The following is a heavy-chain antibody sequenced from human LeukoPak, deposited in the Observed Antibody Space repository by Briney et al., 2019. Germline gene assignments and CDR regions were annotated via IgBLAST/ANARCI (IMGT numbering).Heavy chain of an antibody. CDR3: ARRLQVTYYYMDV. CDR1: GGSISSGGYY. Sequence: SQTLSLTCTVSGGSISSGGYYWSWIRQHPGKGLEWIGYIYYSGSTYYNPSLKSRVTISVDTSKNQFSLKLSSVTAADTVVYYCARRLQVTYYYMDVWGKGTTVTVSS. J-gene: IGHJ6*03. V-gene: IGHV4-31*03. CDR2: IYYSGST. D-gene: IGHD4-11*01.